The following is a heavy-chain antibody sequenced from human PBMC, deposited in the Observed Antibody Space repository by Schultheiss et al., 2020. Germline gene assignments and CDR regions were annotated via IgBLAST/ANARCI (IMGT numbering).Heavy chain of an antibody. D-gene: IGHD3-10*01. CDR3: ARVRPNTARGGYYYYYYMDV. CDR1: GGTFSSYA. CDR2: IIPILGIA. J-gene: IGHJ6*03. Sequence: SVKVSCKASGGTFSSYAISWVRQAPGQGLEWMGRIIPILGIANYAQKFQGRVTITADKSTSTAYMELSSLRSEDTAVYYCARVRPNTARGGYYYYYYMDVWGKGTTVTVSS. V-gene: IGHV1-69*04.